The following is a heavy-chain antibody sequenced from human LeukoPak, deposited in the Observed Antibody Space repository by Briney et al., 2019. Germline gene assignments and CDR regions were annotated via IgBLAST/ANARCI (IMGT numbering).Heavy chain of an antibody. D-gene: IGHD3-9*01. V-gene: IGHV4-39*01. J-gene: IGHJ4*02. CDR3: ARHFVWVGGNVDY. Sequence: SETLSLTCTVSGGSISSDSYYWGWIRQPPGKGLEWIGYMYHTGTSYYNPSLKSRVTISVDTSKNQFSLKLSSVTAEDTAVYYCARHFVWVGGNVDYWGQGTQVTVSS. CDR1: GGSISSDSYY. CDR2: MYHTGTS.